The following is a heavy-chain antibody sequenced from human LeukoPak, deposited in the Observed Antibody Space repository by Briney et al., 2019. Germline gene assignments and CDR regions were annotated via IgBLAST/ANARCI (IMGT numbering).Heavy chain of an antibody. CDR3: VTVESSKSDDDAAADFYFVY. J-gene: IGHJ4*02. V-gene: IGHV1-24*01. CDR2: FDPEDGEI. D-gene: IGHD5-12*01. Sequence: ASVKVSCKVSGNTLTELSTHRVRQAPGKGPEWMGGFDPEDGEIIYAEKFQGRVAMTEDTSSDTAYMDLSRLASDDTAVYYCVTVESSKSDDDAAADFYFVYWGQGSQVTVSS. CDR1: GNTLTELS.